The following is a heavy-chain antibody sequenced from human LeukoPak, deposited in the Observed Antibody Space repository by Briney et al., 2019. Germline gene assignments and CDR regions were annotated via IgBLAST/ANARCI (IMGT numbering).Heavy chain of an antibody. J-gene: IGHJ6*02. Sequence: GGSLRLSCAASGFTFSSYSMNWVRQAPGKGLEWVSSISSSSSYIYYADSVKGRFTISRDNAKNSLYLQMNSLRAEDTAVYYCARAGYSSSSRTYYGMDVWGQGTTVTVSS. V-gene: IGHV3-21*01. D-gene: IGHD6-6*01. CDR3: ARAGYSSSSRTYYGMDV. CDR1: GFTFSSYS. CDR2: ISSSSSYI.